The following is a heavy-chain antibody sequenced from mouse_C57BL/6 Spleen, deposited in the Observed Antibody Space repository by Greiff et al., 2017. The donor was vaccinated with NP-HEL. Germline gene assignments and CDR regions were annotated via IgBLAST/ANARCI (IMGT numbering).Heavy chain of an antibody. D-gene: IGHD2-4*01. J-gene: IGHJ3*01. CDR3: AREDNYDYDERFAY. Sequence: QVQLQQPGAELVMPGASVKLSCKASGYTFTSYWMHWVKQRPGQGLEWIGEIDPSDSYTNYNQKFKGKSTLTVDKSSSTAYMQLSSLTSEDSAVYYCAREDNYDYDERFAYWGQGTLVTVSA. V-gene: IGHV1-69*01. CDR2: IDPSDSYT. CDR1: GYTFTSYW.